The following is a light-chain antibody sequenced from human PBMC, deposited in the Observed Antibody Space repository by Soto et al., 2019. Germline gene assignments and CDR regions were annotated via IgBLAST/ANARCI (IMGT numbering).Light chain of an antibody. Sequence: QPVLTQSPSASASLGASVKLTCTLSSGHSSYAIAWHQQQPEKGPRYLMKLNSDGSHSKGDGIPDRFSGSSSGAERYLTISSLQSEDEADYCCQTWGTGIGWVFGGGTKLTVL. CDR2: LNSDGSH. CDR1: SGHSSYA. V-gene: IGLV4-69*01. CDR3: QTWGTGIGWV. J-gene: IGLJ3*02.